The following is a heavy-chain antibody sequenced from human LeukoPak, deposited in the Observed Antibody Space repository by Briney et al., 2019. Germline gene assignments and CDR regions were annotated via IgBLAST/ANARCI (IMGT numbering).Heavy chain of an antibody. CDR2: ISGSGDST. J-gene: IGHJ6*03. V-gene: IGHV3-23*01. CDR1: GFTFSSSA. Sequence: PGGSLRLSCAASGFTFSSSAMSWVRQAPGKGLEWVSSISGSGDSTYYADSVKGRFTISRDNSKNTLYLQMNSLRAEDTAVYYCARAHGVAMAKGGYYYYYYMDVWGKGTTVTISS. D-gene: IGHD5-18*01. CDR3: ARAHGVAMAKGGYYYYYYMDV.